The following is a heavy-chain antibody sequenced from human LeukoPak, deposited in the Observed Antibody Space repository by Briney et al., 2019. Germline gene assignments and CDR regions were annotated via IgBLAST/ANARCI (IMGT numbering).Heavy chain of an antibody. CDR1: GFTLSSYG. V-gene: IGHV3-30*18. J-gene: IGHJ5*02. CDR2: ISYDGSNK. CDR3: AKARSGGYNWFDP. Sequence: GRSLRLSCAASGFTLSSYGMHWVRQAPGKGLEWVAVISYDGSNKYYADSVKGRFTISRDNSKNTLYLQMNSLRAEDTAVYYCAKARSGGYNWFDPWGQGTLVTVS. D-gene: IGHD3-3*01.